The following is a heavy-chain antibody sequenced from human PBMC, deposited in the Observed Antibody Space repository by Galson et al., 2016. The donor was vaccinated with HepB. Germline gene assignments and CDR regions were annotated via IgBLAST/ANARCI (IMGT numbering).Heavy chain of an antibody. V-gene: IGHV3-30*18. CDR1: GFTFSSFA. Sequence: SLRLSCAASGFTFSSFAMHWVRQAPGKGLEWVTLISNDGNNKYYADSVKGRFTVSRDNSKNTVDLEMNSLRADDTALYYCAEGAREAENWGQGALVTVSS. CDR2: ISNDGNNK. J-gene: IGHJ4*02. CDR3: AEGAREAEN.